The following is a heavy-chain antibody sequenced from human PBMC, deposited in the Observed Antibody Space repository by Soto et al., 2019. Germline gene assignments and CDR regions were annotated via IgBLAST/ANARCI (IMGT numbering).Heavy chain of an antibody. D-gene: IGHD3-10*01. J-gene: IGHJ5*02. V-gene: IGHV1-58*01. CDR3: AAVGQITMVRGVITNNWFDP. Sequence: SVKVSCKASGFTFTSSAVQWVRQARGQRLEWIGWIVVGNGNTNYAQKFQERVTITRDMSTSTAYMELSSLRSEDTAVYYCAAVGQITMVRGVITNNWFDPWGQGTLVTVSS. CDR2: IVVGNGNT. CDR1: GFTFTSSA.